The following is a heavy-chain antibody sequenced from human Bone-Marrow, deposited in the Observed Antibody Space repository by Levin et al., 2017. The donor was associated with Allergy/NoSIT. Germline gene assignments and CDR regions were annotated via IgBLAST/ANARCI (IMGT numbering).Heavy chain of an antibody. V-gene: IGHV4-38-2*01. CDR2: SHHSGTT. CDR1: GYSISSDYY. J-gene: IGHJ5*02. CDR3: ARRIPTSSGGFDP. D-gene: IGHD6-25*01. Sequence: SETLSLTCAVSGYSISSDYYWGWIRQPPGKGLEWIGTSHHSGTTYYNPSLKSRVSISLDTSKNEFSLNLNSVTATDTAVYYCARRIPTSSGGFDPWGQGTLVTVSS.